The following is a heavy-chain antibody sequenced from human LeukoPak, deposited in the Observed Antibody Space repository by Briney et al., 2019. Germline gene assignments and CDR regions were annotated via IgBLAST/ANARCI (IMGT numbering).Heavy chain of an antibody. CDR2: IYYSGST. D-gene: IGHD2-15*01. CDR1: GGSISSGDYY. J-gene: IGHJ5*02. CDR3: ACGPLNSVVVVAASGGWFDP. V-gene: IGHV4-30-4*02. Sequence: PSETLSLTCTVSGGSISSGDYYWSWIRQPPGKGLEWIGYIYYSGSTYYNPSLKSRVTISVDTSKNQFSLKLSSVTAADTAVYYCACGPLNSVVVVAASGGWFDPWGQGTLVTVSS.